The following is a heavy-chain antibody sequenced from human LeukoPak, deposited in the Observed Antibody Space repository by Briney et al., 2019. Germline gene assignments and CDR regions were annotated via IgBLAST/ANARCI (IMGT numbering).Heavy chain of an antibody. J-gene: IGHJ4*02. V-gene: IGHV4-59*08. Sequence: SETLSLTCTVSGGSISSYYWSWFRQPPGKGLEWIGYIYYSGSTHYNPSLKSRVTISVDTSKNQFSLILSSVTAADTAVYYCARHVGNSYGDYFDYWGQGTLVTVSS. CDR2: IYYSGST. CDR1: GGSISSYY. CDR3: ARHVGNSYGDYFDY. D-gene: IGHD4-17*01.